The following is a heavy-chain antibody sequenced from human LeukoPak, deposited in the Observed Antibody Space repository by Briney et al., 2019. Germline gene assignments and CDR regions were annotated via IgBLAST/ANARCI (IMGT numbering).Heavy chain of an antibody. CDR3: ARGPPPYYYDNSGPFDY. D-gene: IGHD3-22*01. Sequence: GASVKVSCKASGYTFTSFAIGWVRQAPGQGLEWMGWISGHNGNTNYARKFQGRVTMTTDRFASIAYMELTSLTSDDTAVYYCARGPPPYYYDNSGPFDYWGQGALVTVSS. J-gene: IGHJ4*02. CDR2: ISGHNGNT. CDR1: GYTFTSFA. V-gene: IGHV1-18*01.